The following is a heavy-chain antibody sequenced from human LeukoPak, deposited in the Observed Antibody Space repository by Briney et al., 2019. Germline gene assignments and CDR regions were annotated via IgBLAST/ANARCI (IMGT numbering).Heavy chain of an antibody. CDR2: IYTSGST. D-gene: IGHD1-26*01. CDR1: GGSISSYY. J-gene: IGHJ6*02. Sequence: SETLSLTCTVSGGSISSYYWSWIRQPAGKGLEWIGRIYTSGSTNHNPSLKSRVTMSVDTSKNQFSLKLSSVTAADTAVYYCARDRKHSGYYYGMDVWGQGTTVTVSS. V-gene: IGHV4-4*07. CDR3: ARDRKHSGYYYGMDV.